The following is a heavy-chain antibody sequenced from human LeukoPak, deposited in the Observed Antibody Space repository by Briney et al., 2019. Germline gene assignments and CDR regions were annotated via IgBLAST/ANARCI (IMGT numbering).Heavy chain of an antibody. Sequence: GASVKVSCKASGYTFTSCAMHWARQAPGQRLEWMGWINAGNGNTKYSQKFQGRVTITRDTSASTAYMELSSLRSEDTAVYYCARERYSSGWPIDYWGQGTLVTVSS. J-gene: IGHJ4*02. CDR2: INAGNGNT. CDR1: GYTFTSCA. V-gene: IGHV1-3*01. D-gene: IGHD6-19*01. CDR3: ARERYSSGWPIDY.